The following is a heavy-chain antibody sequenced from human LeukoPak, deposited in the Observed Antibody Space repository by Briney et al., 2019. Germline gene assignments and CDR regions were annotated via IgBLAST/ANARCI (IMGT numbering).Heavy chain of an antibody. J-gene: IGHJ3*02. CDR1: GFTFSNAW. D-gene: IGHD6-19*01. CDR2: IKSKTDGGTT. CDR3: TTGLVLEVGAFDI. V-gene: IGHV3-15*01. Sequence: GGSLRLSCAAPGFTFSNAWMSWVRQAPGKGLEWVGRIKSKTDGGTTDYAAPVKGRFTISRDDSKNTLYLQMNSLKTEDTAVYYCTTGLVLEVGAFDIWGQGTMVTVSS.